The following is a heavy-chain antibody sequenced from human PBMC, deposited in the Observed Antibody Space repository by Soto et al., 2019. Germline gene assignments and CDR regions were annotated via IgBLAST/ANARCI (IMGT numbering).Heavy chain of an antibody. CDR3: ARVGTNDRNAFDI. D-gene: IGHD1-1*01. CDR2: IKQDGSEK. V-gene: IGHV3-7*01. Sequence: EVQLVESGGGLVQPGGSLRLSCAASGFTFSSYWMSWVRQAPGKGLEWVANIKQDGSEKYYVDSVKGRFTISRDNAKNSLYLLMNSLRAEDTAVYYCARVGTNDRNAFDIWGEGTMVTVSS. J-gene: IGHJ3*02. CDR1: GFTFSSYW.